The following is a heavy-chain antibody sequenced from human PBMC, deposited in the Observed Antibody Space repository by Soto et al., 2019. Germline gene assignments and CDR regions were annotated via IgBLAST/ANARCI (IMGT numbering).Heavy chain of an antibody. CDR3: ARSPIAATGSLDY. D-gene: IGHD6-13*01. Sequence: QVQLVQSGAEVKNPGASVKVSCKASGYTFINYGISWVRQAPGQGLEWMGWISVYNGNTNYAQKLQGRVTMTTDTPTSTAYMERRSLRSDDTAVYYCARSPIAATGSLDYWGQGTLFTVSS. J-gene: IGHJ4*02. V-gene: IGHV1-18*01. CDR2: ISVYNGNT. CDR1: GYTFINYG.